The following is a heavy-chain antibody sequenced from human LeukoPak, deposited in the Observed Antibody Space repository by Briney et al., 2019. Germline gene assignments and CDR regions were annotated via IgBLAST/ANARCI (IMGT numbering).Heavy chain of an antibody. Sequence: GGSLRLSCAASGFTFSSYSTNWIRQAPGKGLEWVSSISSSTGYIYYADSVKGRFTISKDNAKNSLYLQMNSLRAEDTAVYYCARAGGSTVSHSDYWGQGTLVTVSS. CDR2: ISSSTGYI. D-gene: IGHD4-17*01. J-gene: IGHJ4*02. V-gene: IGHV3-21*01. CDR3: ARAGGSTVSHSDY. CDR1: GFTFSSYS.